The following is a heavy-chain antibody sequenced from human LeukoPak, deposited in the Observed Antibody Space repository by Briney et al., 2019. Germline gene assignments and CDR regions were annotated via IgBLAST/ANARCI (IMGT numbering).Heavy chain of an antibody. Sequence: PSETLSLTCTVSGYSISSGYYWSWIRQPPGKGLEWIGEFNHSGSTNYNPSLKSRVTISVDTSKNQFSLKLSSVTAADTAVYYCARVSPVAVEWFDPWGQGTLVTVSS. CDR3: ARVSPVAVEWFDP. D-gene: IGHD6-19*01. J-gene: IGHJ5*02. CDR2: FNHSGST. CDR1: GYSISSGYY. V-gene: IGHV4-38-2*02.